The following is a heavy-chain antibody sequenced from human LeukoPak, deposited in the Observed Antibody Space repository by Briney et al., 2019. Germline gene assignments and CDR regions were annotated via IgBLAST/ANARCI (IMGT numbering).Heavy chain of an antibody. CDR1: GFTFSTYN. CDR2: ISPSGSTI. J-gene: IGHJ4*02. CDR3: ARDEVGVTTEFDY. Sequence: PGGSLRLSCAASGFTFSTYNMNWVRQAPGKGLEWVSYISPSGSTIYYAESVKGRFTISRDNAKNSLYLQVNSLRVEDTAVYYCARDEVGVTTEFDYWGQGTVVTVSS. D-gene: IGHD1-26*01. V-gene: IGHV3-48*03.